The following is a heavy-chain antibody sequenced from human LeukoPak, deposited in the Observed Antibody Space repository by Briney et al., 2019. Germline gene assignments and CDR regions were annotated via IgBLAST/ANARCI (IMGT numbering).Heavy chain of an antibody. D-gene: IGHD3-22*01. CDR2: ISGSGGST. V-gene: IGHV3-23*01. Sequence: GGSLRLSCAASGFTFSSYAMSWVRQAPGKGLEWVSAISGSGGSTYYADSVKGRFTISRDNAKNSLYLQMNSLRAEDTAVYYCAKGGTYYYDSSGYYYPSFDYWGQGTLVTVSS. CDR1: GFTFSSYA. J-gene: IGHJ4*02. CDR3: AKGGTYYYDSSGYYYPSFDY.